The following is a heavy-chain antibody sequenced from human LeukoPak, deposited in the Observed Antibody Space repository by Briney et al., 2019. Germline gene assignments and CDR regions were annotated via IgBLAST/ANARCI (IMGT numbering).Heavy chain of an antibody. CDR1: GFNLSDYY. D-gene: IGHD3-10*02. V-gene: IGHV3-11*04. CDR2: ISSSGSTI. Sequence: GGSLRLACEASGFNLSDYYITWIRQARARVDGRVSYISSSGSTIRYGDSVTRRFTISRDNAKNSLYLQMNSVRAEDTAVYYCADVGITMIGGVWGKGTTVTISS. J-gene: IGHJ6*04. CDR3: ADVGITMIGGV.